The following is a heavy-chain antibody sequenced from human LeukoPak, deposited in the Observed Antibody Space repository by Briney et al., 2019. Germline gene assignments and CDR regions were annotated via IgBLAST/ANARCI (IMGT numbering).Heavy chain of an antibody. D-gene: IGHD4-17*01. CDR2: IHYTGST. Sequence: SETLSLTCTVSGGSISSSSYSWGWIRQPPGKGLEWIGSIHYTGSTSYNPSLKSRVTISVHTSKNRFSLQLSSVTAADTAVYYCARPTVTSYNWFDPWGQGTLVTVSS. CDR1: GGSISSSSYS. CDR3: ARPTVTSYNWFDP. J-gene: IGHJ5*02. V-gene: IGHV4-39*01.